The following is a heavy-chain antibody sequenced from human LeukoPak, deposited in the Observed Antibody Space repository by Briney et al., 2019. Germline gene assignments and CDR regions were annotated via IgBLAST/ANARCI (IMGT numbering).Heavy chain of an antibody. V-gene: IGHV3-23*01. CDR1: GFTFSSYA. Sequence: PGGSLRLSCAASGFTFSSYAMSWVRQAPGKGLEWVSGISGSGDNTYYADSVKGRFTISRDNSKNRLYVQVNSLRTEDTAAYYCAKGSYYDSSGSFYFDYWGQGTLVTVSS. D-gene: IGHD3-22*01. CDR3: AKGSYYDSSGSFYFDY. CDR2: ISGSGDNT. J-gene: IGHJ4*02.